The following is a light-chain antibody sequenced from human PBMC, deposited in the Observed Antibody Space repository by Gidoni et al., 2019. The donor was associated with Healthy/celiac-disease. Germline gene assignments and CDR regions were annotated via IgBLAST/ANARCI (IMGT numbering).Light chain of an antibody. Sequence: VSGSPGPSITISCTGTSSDVGGYNYVSWYQQHPGTAPKLMIYEVSNRPSGVSNRFSGSKSGNTASLTISGLQAEDEADYYCSSYTSSSTPVFGGGTKLTVL. J-gene: IGLJ2*01. V-gene: IGLV2-14*01. CDR3: SSYTSSSTPV. CDR1: SSDVGGYNY. CDR2: EVS.